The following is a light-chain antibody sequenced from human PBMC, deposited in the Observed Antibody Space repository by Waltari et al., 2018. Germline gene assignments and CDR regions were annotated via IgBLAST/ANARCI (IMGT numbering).Light chain of an antibody. J-gene: IGLJ2*01. Sequence: QSQLPQPPSASGTPGRRVTLSWSGRSAHNGRTTDNCYQQLPGAAPKLLIYSTNPRPQGVPHRCPGSKSGTSASLAISGLQSEDEADYYCAAWDDRLNGSVFGGGTKLTVL. CDR1: SAHNGRTT. V-gene: IGLV1-44*01. CDR3: AAWDDRLNGSV. CDR2: STN.